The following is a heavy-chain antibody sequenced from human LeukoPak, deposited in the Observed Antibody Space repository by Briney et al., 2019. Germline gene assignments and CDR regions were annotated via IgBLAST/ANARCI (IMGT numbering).Heavy chain of an antibody. Sequence: ASVKVSCKASGGTFSSYAISWVRQAPGQGLEWMGGIIPIFGTANYAQKFQGRVTITADESTSTAYMELSSLRSEDTAVYYCARDLTRFSSSLNYWGQGTLVTVSS. V-gene: IGHV1-69*13. CDR1: GGTFSSYA. CDR2: IIPIFGTA. D-gene: IGHD6-13*01. CDR3: ARDLTRFSSSLNY. J-gene: IGHJ4*02.